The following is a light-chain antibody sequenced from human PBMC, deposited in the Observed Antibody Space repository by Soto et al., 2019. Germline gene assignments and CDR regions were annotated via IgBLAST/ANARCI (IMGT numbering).Light chain of an antibody. J-gene: IGLJ2*01. V-gene: IGLV2-14*01. CDR3: ASFTLYNSLL. CDR2: EVR. Sequence: QSVLTQPASVSGSPGQSITISCTGTDNDIGRFDFVSWYQQHPGKSPKLIILEVRRRPSGVSSRFSGSKSANTASLTISGLQAEDEAIYFCASFTLYNSLLFGGGTKVTVL. CDR1: DNDIGRFDF.